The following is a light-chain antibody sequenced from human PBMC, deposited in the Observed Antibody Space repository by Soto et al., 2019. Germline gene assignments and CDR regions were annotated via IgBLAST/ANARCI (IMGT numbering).Light chain of an antibody. CDR3: AAGDDSLNGFV. Sequence: QSALTQPPSASGTPGQRVSISCSGSSSNIGSNSVQWHQQLPGTAPNLLIYADNQRPSGVPDRFSGSKSGTSASLAITGRHSGDEADYYWAAGDDSLNGFVFGTGPKVTVL. CDR1: SSNIGSNS. J-gene: IGLJ1*01. V-gene: IGLV1-44*01. CDR2: ADN.